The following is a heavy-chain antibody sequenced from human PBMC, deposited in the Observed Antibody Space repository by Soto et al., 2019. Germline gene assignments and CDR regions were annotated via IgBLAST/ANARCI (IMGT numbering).Heavy chain of an antibody. CDR1: GGSLSSYC. D-gene: IGHD3-22*01. V-gene: IGHV4-59*01. CDR2: IYYSGST. CDR3: AREHGSFYYDSSGRYYYYYYGMDV. Sequence: PSETLSLTCTVSGGSLSSYCWSWIRQPPGKGLEWIGYIYYSGSTNYNPSLKSRVTISVDTSKNQFSLKLSSVTAADTAVYYCAREHGSFYYDSSGRYYYYYYGMDVWGQGTTVTVS. J-gene: IGHJ6*02.